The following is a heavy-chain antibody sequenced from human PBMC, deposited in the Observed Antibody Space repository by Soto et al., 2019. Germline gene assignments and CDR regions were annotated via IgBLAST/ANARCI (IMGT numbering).Heavy chain of an antibody. Sequence: VQLVESGGGLVEPGGSLRLSCAASGFTFSDYTMNWVRQAPGKGLEWVSSISSSSASIYYADSVKGRFTISRDNAKKSLSLQMNSLRAEDTAVYYCARDYYMDVWGKGTTVTVSS. CDR3: ARDYYMDV. CDR1: GFTFSDYT. CDR2: ISSSSASI. J-gene: IGHJ6*03. V-gene: IGHV3-21*01.